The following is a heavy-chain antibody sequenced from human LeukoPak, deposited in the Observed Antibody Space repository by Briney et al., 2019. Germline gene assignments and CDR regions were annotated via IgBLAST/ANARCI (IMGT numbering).Heavy chain of an antibody. Sequence: SSQTLSLTCTVSGGSISSGDYYWSWIRQPPGKGLEWIGYIYYSGSTYYNPSLKSRVTISVDTSKNQFSLKLSSVTAADTAVYYCARVYDSSGLTFDYWGQGTLVTVSS. CDR3: ARVYDSSGLTFDY. CDR2: IYYSGST. V-gene: IGHV4-30-4*01. D-gene: IGHD3-22*01. J-gene: IGHJ4*02. CDR1: GGSISSGDYY.